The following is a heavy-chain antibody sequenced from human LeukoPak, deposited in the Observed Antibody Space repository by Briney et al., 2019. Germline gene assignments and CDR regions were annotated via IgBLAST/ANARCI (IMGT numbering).Heavy chain of an antibody. CDR3: ARIAAAETEYFQH. D-gene: IGHD6-13*01. CDR2: ISSSSSYI. CDR1: GFTFSSYW. Sequence: GGSLRLSCAASGFTFSSYWMSWVRQAPGKGLEWVSSISSSSSYIYYADSVKGRFTISRDNSKNTLYLQMNSLRAEDTAVYYCARIAAAETEYFQHWGQGTLVTVSS. V-gene: IGHV3-21*01. J-gene: IGHJ1*01.